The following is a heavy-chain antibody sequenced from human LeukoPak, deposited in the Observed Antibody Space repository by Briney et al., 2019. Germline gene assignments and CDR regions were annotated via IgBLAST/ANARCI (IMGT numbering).Heavy chain of an antibody. D-gene: IGHD2-21*01. CDR3: ARETEGDDY. J-gene: IGHJ4*02. CDR2: INSDGSST. Sequence: TGGSLRLSCAASGFTFSSYWMPWVRQAPGKGLVWVSRINSDGSSTTYADSVKGRFTISRDNAKNTLYLQMNSLRAEDTAVYYCARETEGDDYWGQGTLVTVSA. V-gene: IGHV3-74*01. CDR1: GFTFSSYW.